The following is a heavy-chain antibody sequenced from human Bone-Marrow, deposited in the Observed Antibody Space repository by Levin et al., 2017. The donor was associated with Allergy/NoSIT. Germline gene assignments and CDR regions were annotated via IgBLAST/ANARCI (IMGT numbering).Heavy chain of an antibody. CDR1: GISIINNY. J-gene: IGHJ6*02. CDR3: ARQISPYGMDV. V-gene: IGHV3-53*01. CDR2: LHTGGST. Sequence: GGSLRLSCAASGISIINNYMSWVRQAPGKGLEWVSVLHTGGSTYYADSVKGRFTISRDQSKNTLYLQMNSLRAEDSAVYYCARQISPYGMDVWGQGTTVTVSS. D-gene: IGHD2-15*01.